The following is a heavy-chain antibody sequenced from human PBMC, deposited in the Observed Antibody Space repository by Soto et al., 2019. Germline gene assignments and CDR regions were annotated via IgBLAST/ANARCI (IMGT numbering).Heavy chain of an antibody. V-gene: IGHV3-30-3*01. CDR1: GFSFDTYA. Sequence: QVQLVESGGGVVQPGRSLRLSCAASGFSFDTYAMYWVRQAPGKGLEWVAVISYDGSSKYYADSVKGRFTISRDNSKNTMFLQMNSGRREETAVYYCAHEGYWGQGTLVIVSS. CDR2: ISYDGSSK. CDR3: AHEGY. J-gene: IGHJ4*02.